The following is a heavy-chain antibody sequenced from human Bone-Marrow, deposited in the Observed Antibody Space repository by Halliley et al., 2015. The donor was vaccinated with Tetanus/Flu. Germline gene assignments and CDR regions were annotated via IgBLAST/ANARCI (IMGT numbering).Heavy chain of an antibody. J-gene: IGHJ5*02. Sequence: PLRLSCAASGFTFSSYWMTWVRQAPGKGLEWVANIKRDGTDKYYVDSVKGRFTISRDNAKNSLYLQMNSLRVEDTAVYYCARDERCTTTSCFHPWGQGTLVTVSS. CDR2: IKRDGTDK. CDR1: GFTFSSYW. D-gene: IGHD2-2*01. CDR3: ARDERCTTTSCFHP. V-gene: IGHV3-7*03.